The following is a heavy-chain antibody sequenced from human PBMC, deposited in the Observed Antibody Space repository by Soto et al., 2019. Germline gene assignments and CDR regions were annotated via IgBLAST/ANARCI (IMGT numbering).Heavy chain of an antibody. V-gene: IGHV4-59*01. CDR1: GGSISNYY. D-gene: IGHD4-17*01. CDR3: ARRYGPSFDY. J-gene: IGHJ4*02. Sequence: QVQLQESGPGLVKPSETLSLTCTVSGGSISNYYWSWIRQPPGKGLEWIGYIYYSGSTNYNPSLNSRVTISVDTSKNQSSLRLRSVTAADTAVYYCARRYGPSFDYWGQGTLVTVSS. CDR2: IYYSGST.